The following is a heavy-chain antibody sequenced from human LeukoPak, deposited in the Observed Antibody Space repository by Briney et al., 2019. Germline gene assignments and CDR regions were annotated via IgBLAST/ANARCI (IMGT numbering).Heavy chain of an antibody. Sequence: SETLSLTCGVSDGSMSNSYWNWIRQSPEKGLEWIGFVFSRGTTNYNPSFKSRLSMSIDTSKMQFSLRLSSATAADTAVYFCARSWAAKWELPGQFDSWGQGRLVSVSS. J-gene: IGHJ4*02. V-gene: IGHV4-59*10. CDR1: DGSMSNSY. CDR3: ARSWAAKWELPGQFDS. CDR2: VFSRGTT. D-gene: IGHD1-26*01.